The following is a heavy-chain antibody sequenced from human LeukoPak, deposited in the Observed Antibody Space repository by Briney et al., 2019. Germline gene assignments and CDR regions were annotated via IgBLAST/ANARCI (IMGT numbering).Heavy chain of an antibody. Sequence: PSETLSLTCTVSGGSISSSSYYWGWIRQPPGKGLEWIGSIYYSGSTYYNPSLKSRVTISVDTSKNQFSLKLSSVTAADTAVYYCARGGGYCSGGSCYSRVPPVDYWGQGTLVTVSS. J-gene: IGHJ4*02. V-gene: IGHV4-39*07. CDR3: ARGGGYCSGGSCYSRVPPVDY. D-gene: IGHD2-15*01. CDR1: GGSISSSSYY. CDR2: IYYSGST.